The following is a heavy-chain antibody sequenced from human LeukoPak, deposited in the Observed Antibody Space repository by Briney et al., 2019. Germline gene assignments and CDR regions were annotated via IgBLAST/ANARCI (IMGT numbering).Heavy chain of an antibody. CDR1: GYTLTGSY. CDR2: INPNSGGT. D-gene: IGHD6-19*01. V-gene: IGHV1-2*06. CDR3: AREGTDRGWFLDY. J-gene: IGHJ4*02. Sequence: ASVKVSCKASGYTLTGSYVHWVRQAPGQGLEWMGRINPNSGGTNYAQKFQGSVTMTRDTSISTAYMELSRLSSDDTAVYYCAREGTDRGWFLDYWGQGTLVTVSS.